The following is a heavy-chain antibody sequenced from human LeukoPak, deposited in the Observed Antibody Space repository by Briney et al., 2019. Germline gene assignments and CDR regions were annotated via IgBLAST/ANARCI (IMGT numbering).Heavy chain of an antibody. D-gene: IGHD6-13*01. Sequence: ASVKVSCKASGYTFTGYYIHWVRQAPGQGLEWMGWISPNSGGTNYAQKFQGRVTMTRDTSINTAYMELRSLRSDDTAVYYCARDCCSSSWYSNFDAFDIWGQGTMVTVSS. CDR1: GYTFTGYY. J-gene: IGHJ3*02. CDR2: ISPNSGGT. V-gene: IGHV1-2*02. CDR3: ARDCCSSSWYSNFDAFDI.